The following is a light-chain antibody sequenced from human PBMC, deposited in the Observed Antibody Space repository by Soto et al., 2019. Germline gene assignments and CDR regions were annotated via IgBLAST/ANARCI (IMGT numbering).Light chain of an antibody. J-gene: IGKJ1*01. CDR3: QQYNNWPRT. CDR2: DAS. V-gene: IGKV3-15*01. Sequence: IVMTQSPATLSVAPGERATLSCRASQSVSRNLAWYQQTRGQAPRLLMFDASTRATGIPARFSGSGSGADFTLSISSLQSEDSAIYYCQQYNNWPRTFGQGTRVEIK. CDR1: QSVSRN.